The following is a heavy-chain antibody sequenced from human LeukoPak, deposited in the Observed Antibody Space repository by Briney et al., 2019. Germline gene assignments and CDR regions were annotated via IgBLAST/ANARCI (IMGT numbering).Heavy chain of an antibody. CDR3: ARSPDYYDSCAFDI. CDR1: GGSISSSSYY. D-gene: IGHD3-22*01. V-gene: IGHV4-39*07. J-gene: IGHJ3*02. Sequence: SETLSLTCTVSGGSISSSSYYWGWIRQPPGKGLEWIGSIYYSGSTYYNPSLKSRVTISVDTSKNQFSLKLSSVTAADTAVYYCARSPDYYDSCAFDIWGQGTMVTVSS. CDR2: IYYSGST.